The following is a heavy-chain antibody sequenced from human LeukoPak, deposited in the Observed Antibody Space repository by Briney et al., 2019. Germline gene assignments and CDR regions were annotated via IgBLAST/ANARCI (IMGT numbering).Heavy chain of an antibody. CDR2: IKEDGSEK. D-gene: IGHD3-16*01. J-gene: IGHJ4*02. CDR3: ARVMGRYATDY. V-gene: IGHV3-7*01. Sequence: GGSLRLSCAASGFLFSRYWMSWVGQAPGKGLEWVANIKEDGSEKYYVESMKGRFTISRDNVKNSLYLQMNSLRAEDTAVYYCARVMGRYATDYWGQGTLVTVSS. CDR1: GFLFSRYW.